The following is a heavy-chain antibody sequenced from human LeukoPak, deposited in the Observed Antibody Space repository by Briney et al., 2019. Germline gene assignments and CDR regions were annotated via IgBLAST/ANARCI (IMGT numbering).Heavy chain of an antibody. CDR2: IYTSGST. V-gene: IGHV4-4*09. D-gene: IGHD5-18*01. Sequence: PSETLSLTCTVSGGSISSYYWSWIRQPPGKGLDWIGYIYTSGSTNYNPSLKSRVTISVDTSKNQFSLKLSSVTAADTAVYYCARLDTAMVGDVWGKGTTVTVSS. CDR1: GGSISSYY. J-gene: IGHJ6*04. CDR3: ARLDTAMVGDV.